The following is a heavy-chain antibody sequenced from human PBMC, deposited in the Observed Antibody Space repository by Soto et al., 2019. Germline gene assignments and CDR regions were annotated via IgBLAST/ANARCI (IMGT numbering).Heavy chain of an antibody. D-gene: IGHD3-22*01. V-gene: IGHV3-23*01. Sequence: GGSLRLSCAASGFTFSSYAMSWVRQAPGKGLEWVSAISGSGGSTYYADSVKGRFTISRDNSKNTLYLQMNSLRAEDTAVYYCAKDRGYGYDSSPSAPCWGQVPLETVSS. CDR3: AKDRGYGYDSSPSAPC. J-gene: IGHJ4*02. CDR1: GFTFSSYA. CDR2: ISGSGGST.